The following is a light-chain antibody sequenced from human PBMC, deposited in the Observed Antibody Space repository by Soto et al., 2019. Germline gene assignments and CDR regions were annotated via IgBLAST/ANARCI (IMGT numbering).Light chain of an antibody. J-gene: IGLJ2*01. CDR3: SSYTSSSTRNVV. CDR2: EVS. Sequence: SALTQPASVSGSPGQSITFSCTGTSSDVGGYNYVSWYQHHPGKAPKLMIYEVSNRPSGVSNRFSGSKSGNTASLTISGLQAEDEADYYCSSYTSSSTRNVVFGGGTKLTVL. V-gene: IGLV2-14*01. CDR1: SSDVGGYNY.